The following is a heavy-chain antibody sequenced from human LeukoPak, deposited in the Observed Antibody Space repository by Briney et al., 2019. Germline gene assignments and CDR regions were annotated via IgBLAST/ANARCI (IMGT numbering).Heavy chain of an antibody. CDR3: ARQRNSYGFPFDY. Sequence: PSETLSLTCTVSGGSISSYYWSWIRQPPGKGPEWIGYIYYSGSTNYNPSLKSRVTISVDTSKNQFSLKLSSVTAADTAVYYCARQRNSYGFPFDYWGQGTLVTVSS. CDR2: IYYSGST. CDR1: GGSISSYY. J-gene: IGHJ4*02. D-gene: IGHD5-18*01. V-gene: IGHV4-59*08.